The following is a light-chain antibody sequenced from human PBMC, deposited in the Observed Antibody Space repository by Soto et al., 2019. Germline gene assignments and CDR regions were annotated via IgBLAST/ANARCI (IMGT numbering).Light chain of an antibody. CDR3: QQYNSYPWT. V-gene: IGKV1-5*03. CDR1: QSVSTW. Sequence: DIQITQSPSTLCASVGDRVTITCRASQSVSTWLAWYQQKPGKAPKLLIYKASNLQIGVPSRFSGSGSGTEFTLTISSLQPDDFATYYCQQYNSYPWTFGQGTKVDI. J-gene: IGKJ1*01. CDR2: KAS.